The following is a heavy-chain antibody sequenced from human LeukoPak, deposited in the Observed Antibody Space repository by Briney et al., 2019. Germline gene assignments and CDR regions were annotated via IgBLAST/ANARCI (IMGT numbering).Heavy chain of an antibody. Sequence: GDSLRLSCAASGFTFSSYAMNWVRQAPGKGLEWVSSISSSSSYIYYADSVKGRFTISRDNAKNSLYLQMNSLRAEDTAVYYCARGSTVTQFDYWGQGTLVTVSS. V-gene: IGHV3-21*01. CDR1: GFTFSSYA. CDR2: ISSSSSYI. D-gene: IGHD4-17*01. CDR3: ARGSTVTQFDY. J-gene: IGHJ4*02.